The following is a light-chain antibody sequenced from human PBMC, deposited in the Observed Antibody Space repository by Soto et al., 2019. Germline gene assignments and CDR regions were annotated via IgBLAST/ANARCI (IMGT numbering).Light chain of an antibody. V-gene: IGKV3-15*01. Sequence: EIVMTQSPATLSASPGERATLSCTASQSVSSNLAWYQQKPGQAPRLLIYGASTRAPGIPARFSGSGSGTEFTLTISSLESEDFAVYYCQEYNNWPPMNTFGQGAKLEIK. CDR1: QSVSSN. J-gene: IGKJ2*01. CDR3: QEYNNWPPMNT. CDR2: GAS.